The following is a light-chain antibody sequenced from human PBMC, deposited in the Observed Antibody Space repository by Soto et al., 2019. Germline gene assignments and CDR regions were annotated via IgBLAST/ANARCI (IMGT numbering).Light chain of an antibody. CDR1: QSVSSSY. J-gene: IGKJ5*01. CDR2: GAS. V-gene: IGKV3-20*01. Sequence: EIGMTQSPATLSVSPWERATLSCRASQSVSSSYLAWYQQKPGQAPRLLIYGASSRATGIPDRFSGSGSGTDFTLTISRLEPEDFAVYYCQQYGSSPWTFGQGTRLEI. CDR3: QQYGSSPWT.